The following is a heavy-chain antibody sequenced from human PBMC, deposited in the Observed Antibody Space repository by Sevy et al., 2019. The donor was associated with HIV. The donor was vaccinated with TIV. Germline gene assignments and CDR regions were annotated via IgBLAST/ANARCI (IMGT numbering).Heavy chain of an antibody. CDR3: AGGGLRYFDWLSTYYYYGMDV. CDR1: GYTFTSYD. D-gene: IGHD3-9*01. J-gene: IGHJ6*02. V-gene: IGHV1-8*01. CDR2: MDPNSGNT. Sequence: ASVKVSCKASGYTFTSYDINWVRQATGQGLEWMGWMDPNSGNTGYAQKFQGRVTMTRNTSISTAYMELSSLRSEDTAVSYYAGGGLRYFDWLSTYYYYGMDVWGQGTTVTVSS.